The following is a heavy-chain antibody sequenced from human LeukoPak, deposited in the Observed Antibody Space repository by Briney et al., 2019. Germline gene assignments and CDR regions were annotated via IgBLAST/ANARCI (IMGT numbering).Heavy chain of an antibody. CDR1: GFTFSISW. D-gene: IGHD1-26*01. CDR2: IDKHGNGK. J-gene: IGHJ4*02. Sequence: GGSLRLSCAASGFTFSISWVTWVRQAPGKGLEWVANIDKHGNGKYYVDSVKGRFAISRDYATNSVFLQMNSLRAEDTSVYYCARDAGWGYYDLWGQGTPVTVSS. CDR3: ARDAGWGYYDL. V-gene: IGHV3-7*01.